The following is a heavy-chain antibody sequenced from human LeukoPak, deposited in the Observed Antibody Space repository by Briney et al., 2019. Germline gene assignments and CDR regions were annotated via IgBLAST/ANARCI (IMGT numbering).Heavy chain of an antibody. J-gene: IGHJ4*02. Sequence: SESLSLTCTVPGGSISTYYWSWIRQPPGKGLEWIGYVYYIGTTNYSPSLKSRVTISVDTPKNQFSLKLTSVTAADTAIYFCARVSSSSSFDYWGQGTLVTVSS. CDR3: ARVSSSSSFDY. D-gene: IGHD6-6*01. CDR2: VYYIGTT. V-gene: IGHV4-59*01. CDR1: GGSISTYY.